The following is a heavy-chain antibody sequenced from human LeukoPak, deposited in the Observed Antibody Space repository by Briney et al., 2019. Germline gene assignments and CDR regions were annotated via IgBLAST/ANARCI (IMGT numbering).Heavy chain of an antibody. CDR3: ARQESEMTTPANRCFDH. CDR2: IFPDDSDI. J-gene: IGHJ4*02. Sequence: GESLKISCKGSGYNFATDWIGWVRQMPGKGLEWMGIIFPDDSDIRYNPSFQGQVTISADKSISTAYLQWRSLKASDSAMYYCARQESEMTTPANRCFDHWGQGTLVTVSS. D-gene: IGHD5-24*01. CDR1: GYNFATDW. V-gene: IGHV5-51*01.